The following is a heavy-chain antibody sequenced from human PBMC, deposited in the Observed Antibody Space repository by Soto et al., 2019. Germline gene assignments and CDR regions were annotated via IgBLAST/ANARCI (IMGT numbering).Heavy chain of an antibody. CDR2: MNPNSGNT. V-gene: IGHV1-8*01. J-gene: IGHJ4*02. Sequence: ASVKVSCKASGYTFTSYDINWVRQATGQGLEWMGWMNPNSGNTGYAQKFQGRVTMTRNTSISTAYMELSSLRSEDTAVYYCAKDSDSSPRDDPELWWGQGTLVTVSS. CDR3: AKDSDSSPRDDPELW. CDR1: GYTFTSYD. D-gene: IGHD1-7*01.